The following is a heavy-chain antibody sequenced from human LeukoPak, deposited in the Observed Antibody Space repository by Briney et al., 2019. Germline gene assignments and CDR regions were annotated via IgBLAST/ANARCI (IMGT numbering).Heavy chain of an antibody. CDR2: ISYDGSNK. CDR3: AKPSADYDFWSGYYFDY. CDR1: GFTFSSYA. J-gene: IGHJ4*02. V-gene: IGHV3-30-3*02. Sequence: PGGSLRLSCAASGFTFSSYAMHWVRQAPGKGLEWVAVISYDGSNKYYADSVKGRFTISRDNSKNTLYLQMNSLRAEDTAVYYCAKPSADYDFWSGYYFDYWGQGTLVTVSS. D-gene: IGHD3-3*01.